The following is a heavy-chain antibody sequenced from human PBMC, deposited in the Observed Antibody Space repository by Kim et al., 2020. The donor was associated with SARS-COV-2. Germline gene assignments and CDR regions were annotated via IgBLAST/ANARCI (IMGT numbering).Heavy chain of an antibody. V-gene: IGHV3-7*01. CDR1: GFTFSEYW. J-gene: IGHJ4*03. D-gene: IGHD6-19*01. Sequence: GGSLRLSCAASGFTFSEYWMTWVRQSPGKGLEWVANIKQDGSDKNYVDSVKGRFTISRDNAQNSVYLQMNSLRAGDTALYYCARAYLHFTDSAVAADWGHGTPVTVSS. CDR2: IKQDGSDK. CDR3: ARAYLHFTDSAVAAD.